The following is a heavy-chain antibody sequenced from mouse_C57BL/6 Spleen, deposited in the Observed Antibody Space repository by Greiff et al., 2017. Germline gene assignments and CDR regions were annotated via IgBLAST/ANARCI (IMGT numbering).Heavy chain of an antibody. J-gene: IGHJ2*01. CDR2: INPSTGGT. CDR3: ARRVENYFDY. Sequence: VQLQQSGPELVKPGASVKISCKASGYSFTGYYMNWVKQSPEKSLEWIGEINPSTGGTTYNQKFKAKATLTVDKSSSTAYMQLKSLTSEDSAVYYCARRVENYFDYWGQGTTLTVSS. V-gene: IGHV1-42*01. CDR1: GYSFTGYY.